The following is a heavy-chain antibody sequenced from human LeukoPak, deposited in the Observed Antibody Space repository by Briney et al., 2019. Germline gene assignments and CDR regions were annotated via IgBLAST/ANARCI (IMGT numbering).Heavy chain of an antibody. D-gene: IGHD4-17*01. J-gene: IGHJ4*02. CDR2: IYYSGST. Sequence: SETLSLTCTVSGGSISSYYWSWIRQPPGKGLEWIGYIYYSGSTNYNPSLKGRVTISVDTSKNQFSLKLSSVTAADTAVYYCARGGDYVNPHFDYWGQGTLVTVSS. CDR1: GGSISSYY. V-gene: IGHV4-59*01. CDR3: ARGGDYVNPHFDY.